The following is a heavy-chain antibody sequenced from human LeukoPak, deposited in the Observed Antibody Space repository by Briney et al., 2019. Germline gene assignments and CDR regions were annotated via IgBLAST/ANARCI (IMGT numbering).Heavy chain of an antibody. V-gene: IGHV4-61*01. J-gene: IGHJ4*02. D-gene: IGHD2-15*01. CDR3: ARAGQLGGSGALYYFDY. CDR2: IYYSGST. CDR1: GGSVNSGSYY. Sequence: SETLSLTCTVSGGSVNSGSYYWSWIRQPPGKGLEWIGYIYYSGSTNYNPSLKSRVTISVDTSKNQFSLKLNSMTAADTAAYYCARAGQLGGSGALYYFDYWGQGILVTVSS.